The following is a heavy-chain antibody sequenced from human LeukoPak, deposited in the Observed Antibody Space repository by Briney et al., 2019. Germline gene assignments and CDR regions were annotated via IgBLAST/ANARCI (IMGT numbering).Heavy chain of an antibody. CDR2: IWYDGSNK. Sequence: GGSLRLSCAGSGFTFSDPYIDWVRQAPGKGLEWVAVIWYDGSNKYYADSVKGRFTISRDNSKNTLYLQMNSLRAEDTAVYYCAKAFLDHDAFDIWGQGTMVTVSS. J-gene: IGHJ3*02. CDR1: GFTFSDPY. V-gene: IGHV3-33*06. CDR3: AKAFLDHDAFDI.